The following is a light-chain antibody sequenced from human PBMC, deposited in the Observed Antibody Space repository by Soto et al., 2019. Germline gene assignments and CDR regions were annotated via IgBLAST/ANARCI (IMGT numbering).Light chain of an antibody. Sequence: QTVVTQPTSASGTPGQRVTFSCSGANSNVGRNYVTWYQQFPGTAPKILIHSNSQRPSGVPDRFSASKSGASASLAISGLRPEDEADYFCAAWDDSLSGVIFGGGTKVTVL. V-gene: IGLV1-47*02. CDR1: NSNVGRNY. CDR3: AAWDDSLSGVI. J-gene: IGLJ2*01. CDR2: SNS.